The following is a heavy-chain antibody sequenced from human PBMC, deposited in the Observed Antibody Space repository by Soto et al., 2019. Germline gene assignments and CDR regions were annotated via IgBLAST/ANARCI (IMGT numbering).Heavy chain of an antibody. V-gene: IGHV3-23*01. CDR2: ISGSGGST. Sequence: EVPLLESGGGLVQPGGSLRLSCAASGFTFSSYAMSWVRQAPGKGLEWVSAISGSGGSTYYADSVKGRFTISRDNSKNTLNLQMNSLRAEDTAVYYCANEWMVRGANWFDPWGQGTLVTVSS. D-gene: IGHD3-10*01. J-gene: IGHJ5*02. CDR1: GFTFSSYA. CDR3: ANEWMVRGANWFDP.